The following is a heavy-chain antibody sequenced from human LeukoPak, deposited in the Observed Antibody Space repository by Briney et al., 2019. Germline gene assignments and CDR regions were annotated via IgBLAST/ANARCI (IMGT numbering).Heavy chain of an antibody. CDR1: GFTFSSYA. V-gene: IGHV3-23*01. J-gene: IGHJ4*02. CDR3: AKGGGYYYDSSGWDYFVY. Sequence: PGGSLRLSCAASGFTFSSYAMSWVRQAPGKGLEWVSAISGSGGSTYYADSVKGRFTISRDNSKNTLYLQMHSLRAEDTAVYYCAKGGGYYYDSSGWDYFVYWGQGTLVIVSS. CDR2: ISGSGGST. D-gene: IGHD3-22*01.